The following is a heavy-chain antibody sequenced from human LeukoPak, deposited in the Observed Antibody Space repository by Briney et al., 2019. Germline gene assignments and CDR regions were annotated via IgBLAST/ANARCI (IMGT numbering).Heavy chain of an antibody. CDR1: GGSISSGDYY. D-gene: IGHD5-18*01. CDR2: IYYSGST. J-gene: IGHJ6*03. V-gene: IGHV4-30-4*08. CDR3: ARERIQLWTEDYYYYMDV. Sequence: SETLSLTCTVSGGSISSGDYYWGRIRQPPGKGLEWIGYIYYSGSTYYNPSLKSRVTISVDTSKNQFSLKLSSVTAADTAVYYCARERIQLWTEDYYYYMDVWGKGTTVTVSS.